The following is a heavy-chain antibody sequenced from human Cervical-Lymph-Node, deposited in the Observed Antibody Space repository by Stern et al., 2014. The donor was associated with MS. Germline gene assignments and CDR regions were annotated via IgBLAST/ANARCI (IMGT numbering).Heavy chain of an antibody. J-gene: IGHJ4*02. D-gene: IGHD1-14*01. CDR3: ARIKFARRTPPDS. V-gene: IGHV3-11*01. CDR1: GFTFSDYY. CDR2: ITSSGRTI. Sequence: VQLVQSGGGLVKPGGSLRLSCAASGFTFSDYYMTWFRQAPGKGLERISYITSSGRTIYYADSVKGRFTISRDNAKKSLYLQMNSLRAEDTAVYYCARIKFARRTPPDSWGQGTLVTVSS.